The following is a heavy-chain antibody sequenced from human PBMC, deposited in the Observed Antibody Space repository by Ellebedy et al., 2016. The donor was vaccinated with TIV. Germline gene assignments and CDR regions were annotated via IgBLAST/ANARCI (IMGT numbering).Heavy chain of an antibody. D-gene: IGHD3-3*01. CDR2: INAGNGNT. Sequence: ASVKVSCKASGYTLSSYALHWVRQAPGHRFEWMGWINAGNGNTKYSQNFQGRVTITRDTSASTAYMELSSLKSEDTAVYYCARGRYDDFWSGYSPIDYWGQGTLVTVST. CDR1: GYTLSSYA. J-gene: IGHJ4*02. V-gene: IGHV1-3*01. CDR3: ARGRYDDFWSGYSPIDY.